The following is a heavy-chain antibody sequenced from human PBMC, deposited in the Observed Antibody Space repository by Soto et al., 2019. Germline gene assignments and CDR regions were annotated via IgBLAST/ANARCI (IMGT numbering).Heavy chain of an antibody. D-gene: IGHD3-10*01. CDR1: GYTFTSYA. CDR2: INAGNGNT. J-gene: IGHJ6*02. Sequence: GASVKVSCKASGYTFTSYAMHWVRQAPGQRLEWMGWINAGNGNTKYSQKFQGRVTITRDTSASTAYMELSSLRPEDTAVYYCARVGYYYGSGSSPMDVWGQGTTVTVSS. CDR3: ARVGYYYGSGSSPMDV. V-gene: IGHV1-3*01.